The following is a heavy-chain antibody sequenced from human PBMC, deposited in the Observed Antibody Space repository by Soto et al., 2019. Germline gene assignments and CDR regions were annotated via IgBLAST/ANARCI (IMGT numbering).Heavy chain of an antibody. CDR1: GFTFGDYA. Sequence: SLRLSCTASGFTFGDYAMSWVRQAPGKGLERAGFIRSKAYGGTTEYAASVKGRSTISRDDSKSIAYLQMNSLKTEDTAVYYCTREVVVVPAARDYYYGMDVWGQGTTVTVSS. CDR3: TREVVVVPAARDYYYGMDV. D-gene: IGHD2-2*01. J-gene: IGHJ6*02. CDR2: IRSKAYGGTT. V-gene: IGHV3-49*04.